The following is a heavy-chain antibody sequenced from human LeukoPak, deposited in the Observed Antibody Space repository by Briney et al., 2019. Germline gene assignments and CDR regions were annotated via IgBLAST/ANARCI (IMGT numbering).Heavy chain of an antibody. CDR2: INPNSGGT. Sequence: ASVKVSCKASGYTFTGYYMHWVRQAPGQGLEWMGWINPNSGGTNYAQKFQGRVTMTRDTSISTAYMELSRLRSDDTAVYYCAREFKSSSWYYFDYWGQGTLVTVSS. D-gene: IGHD6-13*01. V-gene: IGHV1-2*02. CDR3: AREFKSSSWYYFDY. CDR1: GYTFTGYY. J-gene: IGHJ4*02.